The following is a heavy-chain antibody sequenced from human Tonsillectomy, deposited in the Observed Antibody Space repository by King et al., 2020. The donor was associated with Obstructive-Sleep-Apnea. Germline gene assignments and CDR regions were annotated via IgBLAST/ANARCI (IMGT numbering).Heavy chain of an antibody. V-gene: IGHV3-33*01. D-gene: IGHD3-9*01. Sequence: VQLVKSGGGVVQPGGSLRLSCAASGFTFSDYAMHWVRQAPGKGLEWVALIWHDESDKYYADSVTGRFTISRDNSGNTLYLQMNSLRGEDTAVYYCARGGVRFFDWPLDFWGQGTLVTVSS. CDR2: IWHDESDK. J-gene: IGHJ4*02. CDR3: ARGGVRFFDWPLDF. CDR1: GFTFSDYA.